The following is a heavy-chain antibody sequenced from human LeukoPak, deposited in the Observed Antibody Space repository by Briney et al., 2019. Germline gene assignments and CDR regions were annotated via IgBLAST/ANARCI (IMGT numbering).Heavy chain of an antibody. CDR2: ISYDGSNK. CDR1: GFTFSSHG. V-gene: IGHV3-30*18. CDR3: AKDLGYCTNGVCQYYYYGMDV. D-gene: IGHD2-8*01. J-gene: IGHJ6*02. Sequence: GGSLRLSCAASGFTFSSHGMHWVRQAPGKGLEWVAVISYDGSNKYYADSVKGRFTISRDNSKNTLYLQMNSLRAEDTAVYYCAKDLGYCTNGVCQYYYYGMDVWDQGTTVTVSS.